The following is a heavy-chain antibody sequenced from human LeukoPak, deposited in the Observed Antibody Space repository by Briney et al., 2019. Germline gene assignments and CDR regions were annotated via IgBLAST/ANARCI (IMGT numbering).Heavy chain of an antibody. Sequence: GGSLRLSCAASGFTFSDYYMSWIRQAPGKGLEWVSYISSSGSTIYYADSVKGRFTISRDNAKNTLYLQMNSLRAEDTAVYYCAREFVGISGFVSYYYYYMDVWGKGTTVTVSS. CDR2: ISSSGSTI. D-gene: IGHD1-26*01. CDR3: AREFVGISGFVSYYYYYMDV. V-gene: IGHV3-11*04. J-gene: IGHJ6*03. CDR1: GFTFSDYY.